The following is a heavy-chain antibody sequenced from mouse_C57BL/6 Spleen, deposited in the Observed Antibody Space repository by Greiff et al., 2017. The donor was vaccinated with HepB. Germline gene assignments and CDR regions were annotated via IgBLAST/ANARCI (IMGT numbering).Heavy chain of an antibody. V-gene: IGHV1-7*01. D-gene: IGHD2-4*01. CDR1: GYTFTSYW. CDR2: INPSSGYT. Sequence: QVQLQQSGAELAKPGASVKLSCKASGYTFTSYWMHWVKQRPGQGLEWIGYINPSSGYTKYNQKFKDKATLTADKSSSKAYMKLIILTYEDSEVYYCARSLYYDYDDGHRGYAIDYWGQGTSVTVSS. CDR3: ARSLYYDYDDGHRGYAIDY. J-gene: IGHJ4*01.